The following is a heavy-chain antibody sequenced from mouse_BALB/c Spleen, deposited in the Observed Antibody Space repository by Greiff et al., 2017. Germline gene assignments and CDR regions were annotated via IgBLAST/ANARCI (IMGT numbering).Heavy chain of an antibody. CDR2: IYPGGGYT. Sequence: VQLQESGAELVRPGTSVKISCKASGYTFTNYWLGWVKQRPGHGLEWIGDIYPGGGYTNYNEKFKGKATLTADTSSSTAYMQLSSLTSEDSAVYFCARETVRTTDYFDYWGQGTTLTVSS. V-gene: IGHV1-63*02. J-gene: IGHJ2*01. CDR3: ARETVRTTDYFDY. CDR1: GYTFTNYW. D-gene: IGHD1-1*01.